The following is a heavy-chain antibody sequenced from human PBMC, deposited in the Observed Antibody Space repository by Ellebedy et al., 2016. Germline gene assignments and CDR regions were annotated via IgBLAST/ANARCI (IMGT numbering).Heavy chain of an antibody. Sequence: SQTLSLTXAISGDSVSRNSAAWNWIRQSPSRGLEWLGRTYYKSKWYYDYAVSVKSRMTINADTSKNQFSLQLNSVTPEDTAVYYCARGHQIYYYYYYMDVWGKGTTVTVSS. CDR1: GDSVSRNSAA. CDR3: ARGHQIYYYYYYMDV. V-gene: IGHV6-1*01. J-gene: IGHJ6*03. CDR2: TYYKSKWYY.